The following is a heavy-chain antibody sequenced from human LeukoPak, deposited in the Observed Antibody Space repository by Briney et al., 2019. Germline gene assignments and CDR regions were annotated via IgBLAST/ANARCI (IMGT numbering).Heavy chain of an antibody. J-gene: IGHJ3*02. D-gene: IGHD2-2*01. CDR1: GFTFSSST. CDR3: AKDPLVPAAIGAFDI. CDR2: IISSGTYV. Sequence: GGSLRLSCAASGFTFSSSTMNWVRQAPGKGLEWVSSIISSGTYVYYADSVKGRFTISRDNSKNTLYLQMNSLRAEDTAVYYCAKDPLVPAAIGAFDIWGQGTMVTVSS. V-gene: IGHV3-21*04.